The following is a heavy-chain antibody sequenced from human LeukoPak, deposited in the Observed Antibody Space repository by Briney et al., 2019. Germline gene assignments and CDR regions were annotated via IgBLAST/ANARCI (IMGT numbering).Heavy chain of an antibody. J-gene: IGHJ5*02. D-gene: IGHD3-10*01. CDR2: INPNSGGT. Sequence: ASVKVSCKASGYTFTGYYMHWVRQAPGQGLEWMGWINPNSGGTNYAQEFQGRVTMTRDTSISTAYMELSRLRSDDTAVYYCARVPPWFGDNWFDPWGQGTLVTVSS. CDR3: ARVPPWFGDNWFDP. CDR1: GYTFTGYY. V-gene: IGHV1-2*02.